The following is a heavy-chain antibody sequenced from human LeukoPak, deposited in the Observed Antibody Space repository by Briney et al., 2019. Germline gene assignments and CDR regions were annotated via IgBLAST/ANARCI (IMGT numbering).Heavy chain of an antibody. CDR1: GFTFSSYG. J-gene: IGHJ4*02. CDR3: AKGASGYYGSSGYSPPFDY. V-gene: IGHV3-33*06. D-gene: IGHD3-22*01. CDR2: IWYDGSNK. Sequence: ERSLRLSCAASGFTFSSYGMHWVRQAPGKGLEWVAVIWYDGSNKYYADSVKGRFTISRDNSKNTLYLQMNSLRAEDTAVYYCAKGASGYYGSSGYSPPFDYWGQGTLVTVSS.